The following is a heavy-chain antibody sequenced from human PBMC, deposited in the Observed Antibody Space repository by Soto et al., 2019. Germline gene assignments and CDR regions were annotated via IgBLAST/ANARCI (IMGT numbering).Heavy chain of an antibody. CDR2: ISGSGDYT. CDR1: GFTFSTYA. D-gene: IGHD4-17*01. J-gene: IGHJ6*02. V-gene: IGHV3-23*01. Sequence: EVQLLESGGGLVQPGGSLRLSCAASGFTFSTYAMTWVRQAPGKGLEWVATISGSGDYTYYADSVKGRFTFSRDNSKNTVYLQMNSLRAEDTAIHYCAKDQADYAPDGVDVWGQGTTVTVSS. CDR3: AKDQADYAPDGVDV.